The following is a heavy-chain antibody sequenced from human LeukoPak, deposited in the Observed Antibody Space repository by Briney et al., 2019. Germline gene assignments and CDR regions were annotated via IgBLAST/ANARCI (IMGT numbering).Heavy chain of an antibody. D-gene: IGHD3-3*01. CDR3: ARDLTIFGDLLGY. V-gene: IGHV3-30*02. J-gene: IGHJ4*02. CDR2: IRYDESNR. Sequence: GGSLRLSCAASGFSFSTYGMKWVRQAPGKGLEWVAFIRYDESNRHYADSVKGRFTISRDNAKNSLYLQMNSLRAEDTAVYYCARDLTIFGDLLGYWGQGTLVTVSS. CDR1: GFSFSTYG.